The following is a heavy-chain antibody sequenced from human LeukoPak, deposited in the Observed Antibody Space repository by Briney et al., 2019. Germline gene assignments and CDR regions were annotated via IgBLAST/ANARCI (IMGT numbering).Heavy chain of an antibody. CDR3: ARARYFDWLHYYYGMDV. Sequence: SETLSLTCAVYGGSFSGYYWSWIRQPPGKGLEWIGEINHSGSTNYNPSLKSRVTISVDMSKNQFSLKLSSVTAADTAVYYCARARYFDWLHYYYGMDVWGQGTTVTVSS. CDR2: INHSGST. D-gene: IGHD3-9*01. J-gene: IGHJ6*02. CDR1: GGSFSGYY. V-gene: IGHV4-34*01.